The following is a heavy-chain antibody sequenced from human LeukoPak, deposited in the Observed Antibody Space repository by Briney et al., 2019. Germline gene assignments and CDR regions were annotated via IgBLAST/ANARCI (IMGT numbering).Heavy chain of an antibody. D-gene: IGHD6-6*01. Sequence: GESLKISCKASGYIFMDYWIGWVRQMPGKGLEWMGIIFAGGSDTRYSPSFQGQVTISTDKSISTAYLQWNSLKASDTAMYYCARAATEYDYWGQGTLVTVSS. CDR3: ARAATEYDY. CDR1: GYIFMDYW. CDR2: IFAGGSDT. V-gene: IGHV5-51*01. J-gene: IGHJ4*02.